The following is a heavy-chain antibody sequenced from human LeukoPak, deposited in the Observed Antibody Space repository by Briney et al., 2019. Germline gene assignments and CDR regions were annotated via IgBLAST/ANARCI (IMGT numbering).Heavy chain of an antibody. Sequence: SVKVSCKASGGTFSSYAISWVRQAPGQGLEWMGGIIPIFGTANYVQKFQGRVTITTDESTSTAYMELSSLRSEDTAVYYCARDQRYSYGHYYYYYMDVWGKGTTVTVSS. CDR1: GGTFSSYA. J-gene: IGHJ6*03. CDR2: IIPIFGTA. V-gene: IGHV1-69*05. D-gene: IGHD5-18*01. CDR3: ARDQRYSYGHYYYYYMDV.